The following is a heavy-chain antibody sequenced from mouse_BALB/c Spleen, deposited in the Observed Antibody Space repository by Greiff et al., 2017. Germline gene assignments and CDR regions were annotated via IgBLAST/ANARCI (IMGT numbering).Heavy chain of an antibody. D-gene: IGHD2-14*01. J-gene: IGHJ4*01. CDR3: VRYDDAMDY. CDR1: GFSLTSYD. CDR2: IWTGGGT. Sequence: VKLMESGPGLVAPSQSLSITCTVSGFSLTSYDISWIRQPPGKGLEWLGVIWTGGGTNYNSAFMSRLSISKDNSKSQVFLKMNSLQTDDTAIYYCVRYDDAMDYWGQGTSVTVSS. V-gene: IGHV2-9-2*01.